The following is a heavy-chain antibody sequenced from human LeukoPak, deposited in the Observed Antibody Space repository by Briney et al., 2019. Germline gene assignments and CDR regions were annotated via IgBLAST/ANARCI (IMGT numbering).Heavy chain of an antibody. Sequence: PSETLSLTCAVYGGSFSGYYWSWIRQPPGKGLEWIGEINHSGSTNYNPSLKGRVTISVDTSKNQFSLKLSSVTAADTAVYYCARGRLPAARRGIDYWGQGTLVTVSS. D-gene: IGHD2-2*01. V-gene: IGHV4-34*01. CDR3: ARGRLPAARRGIDY. CDR2: INHSGST. J-gene: IGHJ4*02. CDR1: GGSFSGYY.